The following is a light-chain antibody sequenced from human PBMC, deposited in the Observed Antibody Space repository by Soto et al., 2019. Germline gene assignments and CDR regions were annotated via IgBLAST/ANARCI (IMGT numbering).Light chain of an antibody. CDR2: GSF. CDR1: QSVYSN. Sequence: EIVMTQSPATLSVSPGKRVTLSCRASQSVYSNLAWYQQKPGQAPRLLIHGSFTRATGIPARFSGSGSGTEFTLTISSLQSEDFAVYYCQQFNQWPLTFGGGTKVEIK. V-gene: IGKV3-15*01. J-gene: IGKJ4*01. CDR3: QQFNQWPLT.